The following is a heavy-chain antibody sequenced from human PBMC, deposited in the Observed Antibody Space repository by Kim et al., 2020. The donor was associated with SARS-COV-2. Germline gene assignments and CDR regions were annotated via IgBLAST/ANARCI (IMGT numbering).Heavy chain of an antibody. V-gene: IGHV3-23*01. CDR2: DDST. J-gene: IGHJ4*02. D-gene: IGHD5-12*01. Sequence: DDSTYYAESGKCRFTVSRDSARSTLYLQMNSRRAEDTAVYYCVKGAWLDYWGPGTLVTGSS. CDR3: VKGAWLDY.